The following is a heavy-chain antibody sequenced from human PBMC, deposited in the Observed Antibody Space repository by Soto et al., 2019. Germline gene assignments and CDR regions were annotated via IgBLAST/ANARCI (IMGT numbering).Heavy chain of an antibody. CDR1: GGTFSSYA. Sequence: ASVKVSCKASGGTFSSYAISWVRQAPGQGLEWMGWINPNSGGTNYAQKFQGRVTMTRDTSISTDYMELSRLRSDDTAVYYCARDLTYSYGYSGLGYYGMDVWGQGTTVTVSS. V-gene: IGHV1-2*02. J-gene: IGHJ6*02. CDR2: INPNSGGT. D-gene: IGHD5-18*01. CDR3: ARDLTYSYGYSGLGYYGMDV.